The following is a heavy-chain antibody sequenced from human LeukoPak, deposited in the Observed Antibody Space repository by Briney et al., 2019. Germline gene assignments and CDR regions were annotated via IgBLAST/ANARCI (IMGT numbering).Heavy chain of an antibody. CDR2: ISYDGSNK. D-gene: IGHD4-17*01. CDR3: AKENYGDYVPSFDY. Sequence: PGGSLSLSCAASGFTFSSYELNWVRLAPRKGREGAGVISYDGSNKYYADSVKGRFTISRDNSKNTLYLQMNSLRAEDTAVYYCAKENYGDYVPSFDYWGQGTLVTVSS. CDR1: GFTFSSYE. V-gene: IGHV3-30*18. J-gene: IGHJ4*02.